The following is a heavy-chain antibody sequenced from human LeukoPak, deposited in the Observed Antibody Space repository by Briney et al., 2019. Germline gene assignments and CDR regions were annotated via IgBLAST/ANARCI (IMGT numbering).Heavy chain of an antibody. Sequence: GASVKVSCKASGGTFSTYSISWVRQAPGQGLEWMGRIIPILGTANYAQKFQGRVTITADTSTSTAYMEVSSLRSEDTAVYYRARYCSSTSCYDGHYYYGMDVWGQGTTVTVSS. D-gene: IGHD2-2*01. CDR1: GGTFSTYS. V-gene: IGHV1-69*08. CDR3: ARYCSSTSCYDGHYYYGMDV. CDR2: IIPILGTA. J-gene: IGHJ6*02.